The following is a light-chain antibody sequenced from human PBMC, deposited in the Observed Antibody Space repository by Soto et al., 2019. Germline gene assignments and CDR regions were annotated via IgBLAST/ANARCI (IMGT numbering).Light chain of an antibody. CDR1: SSDVGSYNL. CDR3: CSYAGSSTFVV. J-gene: IGLJ2*01. CDR2: EGS. V-gene: IGLV2-23*01. Sequence: QSALTQPASVSGSPGQSITLSCTGTSSDVGSYNLVSWYQQHPGKAPKHMIYEGSKRPSGVSNRFSGYKSGTTASLTISGLQAEDEADYYCCSYAGSSTFVVFGGGTKVTVL.